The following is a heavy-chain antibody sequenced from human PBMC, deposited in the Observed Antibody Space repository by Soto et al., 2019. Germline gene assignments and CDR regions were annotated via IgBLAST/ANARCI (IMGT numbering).Heavy chain of an antibody. CDR3: ARGVDQWLVSGAFDI. V-gene: IGHV1-18*01. CDR1: GYTFTSYG. J-gene: IGHJ3*02. Sequence: ASVKVSCKASGYTFTSYGISWARQAPGQGLEWMGWISAYNGNTNYAQKLQGRVTMTTDTSTSTAYMELRSLRSDDTAVYYCARGVDQWLVSGAFDIWGQGTMVAVSS. D-gene: IGHD6-19*01. CDR2: ISAYNGNT.